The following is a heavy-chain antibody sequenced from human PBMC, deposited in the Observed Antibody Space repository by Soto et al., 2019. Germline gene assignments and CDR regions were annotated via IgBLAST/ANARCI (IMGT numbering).Heavy chain of an antibody. Sequence: GGSLRLSCSASGFTFSSYAMHWVRQAPGKGLEYVSAISSNGGSTYYADSVKGRFTISRDNSKNTLYLQMSSLRAEDTAVYYCVKDRGYDFWSGYYTGSGYYYGMDVWGQGTTVTVSS. CDR1: GFTFSSYA. CDR2: ISSNGGST. V-gene: IGHV3-64D*08. D-gene: IGHD3-3*01. CDR3: VKDRGYDFWSGYYTGSGYYYGMDV. J-gene: IGHJ6*02.